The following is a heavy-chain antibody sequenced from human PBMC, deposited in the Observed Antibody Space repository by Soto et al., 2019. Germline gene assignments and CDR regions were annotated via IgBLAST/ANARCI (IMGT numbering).Heavy chain of an antibody. D-gene: IGHD3-10*01. V-gene: IGHV1-69*13. Sequence: AASVKVSCKASGGTFSSYAISWVRQAPGQGLEWMGGIIPIFGTANYAQKFQGRVTITADESTSTAYMELSSLRSEDTAVYYCARARGGDYYFDYWGQGTLVTVSS. CDR2: IIPIFGTA. J-gene: IGHJ4*02. CDR3: ARARGGDYYFDY. CDR1: GGTFSSYA.